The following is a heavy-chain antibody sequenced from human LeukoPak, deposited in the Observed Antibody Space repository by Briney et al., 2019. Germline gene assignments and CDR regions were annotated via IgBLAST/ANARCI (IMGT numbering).Heavy chain of an antibody. CDR1: GYTFTSYD. CDR2: MNPNSGNT. CDR3: ARRSGSQEAFDI. J-gene: IGHJ3*02. V-gene: IGHV1-8*01. Sequence: ASVKVSCKASGYTFTSYDINWVRQATGQGLEWMGWMNPNSGNTGYAQKFQGRVTMTRNTSISTAYMELSSLRSEDTAVYYCARRSGSQEAFDIWGQGTMVTVSS. D-gene: IGHD1-26*01.